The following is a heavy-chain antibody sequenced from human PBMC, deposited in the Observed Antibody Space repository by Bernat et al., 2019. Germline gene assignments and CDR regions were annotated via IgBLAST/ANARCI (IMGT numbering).Heavy chain of an antibody. Sequence: EVQLLESGGGLVQPGGSLRLSCAASGFTFSSYAMSWVRQAPGKGLEWVSASSGSGGRTYYADSWRGRFTISRDNSKNTLYLQMNSLRAEDTAVYYCAKPPFGVVNGWGQGTLVTVSS. J-gene: IGHJ4*02. CDR2: SSGSGGRT. V-gene: IGHV3-23*01. CDR1: GFTFSSYA. CDR3: AKPPFGVVNG. D-gene: IGHD3-3*01.